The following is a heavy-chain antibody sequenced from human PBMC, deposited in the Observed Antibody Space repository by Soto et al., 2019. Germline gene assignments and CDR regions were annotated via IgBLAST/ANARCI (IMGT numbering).Heavy chain of an antibody. CDR1: GYTFSGYY. D-gene: IGHD5-12*01. CDR3: ARDGSYIVATIPLDY. Sequence: ASVKVSCKASGYTFSGYYMHWVRQAPGQGLEWMGWINPNSGGTNYAQKFQGWVTMTRDTSISTAYMELSRLRSDDTAVYYCARDGSYIVATIPLDYWGQGTLVTVSS. J-gene: IGHJ4*02. CDR2: INPNSGGT. V-gene: IGHV1-2*04.